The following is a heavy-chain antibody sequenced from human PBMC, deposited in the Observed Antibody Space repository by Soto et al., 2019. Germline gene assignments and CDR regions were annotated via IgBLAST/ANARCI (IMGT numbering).Heavy chain of an antibody. Sequence: QVQLVQSGAEVKKPGSSVKVSCTASGGTFSSYAISWVRQAPGQGLEWMGGIIPIFGTANYAQKFQGRVTITADESTSTAYMELSSLRSEDTAVYYCARQYRYYDSSGTDYWGQGTLVTVSS. V-gene: IGHV1-69*01. J-gene: IGHJ4*02. CDR1: GGTFSSYA. CDR2: IIPIFGTA. D-gene: IGHD3-22*01. CDR3: ARQYRYYDSSGTDY.